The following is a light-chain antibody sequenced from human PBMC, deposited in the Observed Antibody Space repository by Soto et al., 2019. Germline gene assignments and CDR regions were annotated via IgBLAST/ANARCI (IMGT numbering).Light chain of an antibody. Sequence: DIQMTQSPSSLSASVGDRVTITCRASQSITTYLNWYQQTSGEAPKLLIYAAARLQTGVPSRFSGSGSGTDFTLTISSLQPEDFATYYCQQFHSFSRTFGQGTKVDIK. J-gene: IGKJ1*01. CDR2: AAA. CDR1: QSITTY. V-gene: IGKV1-39*01. CDR3: QQFHSFSRT.